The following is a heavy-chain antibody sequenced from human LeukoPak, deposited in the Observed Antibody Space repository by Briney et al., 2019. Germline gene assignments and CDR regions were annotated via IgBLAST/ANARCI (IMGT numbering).Heavy chain of an antibody. Sequence: PVGTLRLSCAASGFTFSSYAMHWVRQAPGKGLEWVAVISYDGSNKYYADSVKGRFTISRDNSKNTLYLQMNSLRAEDTAVYYCARGVTIFGVTAYFDYWGQGTLVTLSS. CDR3: ARGVTIFGVTAYFDY. D-gene: IGHD3-3*01. CDR1: GFTFSSYA. V-gene: IGHV3-30*04. J-gene: IGHJ4*02. CDR2: ISYDGSNK.